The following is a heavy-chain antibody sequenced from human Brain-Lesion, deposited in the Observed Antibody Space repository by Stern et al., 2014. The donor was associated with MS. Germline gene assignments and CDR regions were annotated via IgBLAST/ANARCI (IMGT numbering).Heavy chain of an antibody. J-gene: IGHJ4*02. Sequence: MQLVQSGAEVKKPGESLRISCQGSGYSFTSEWISWVRQMPGKGLEWMGRIDPSDSNPTYSPSFQGHVTISADKSINTAYLDWRSLKASDTAMYYCARHMGEGLSIDYWGQGTLVTVSS. CDR1: GYSFTSEW. D-gene: IGHD3-16*01. CDR3: ARHMGEGLSIDY. V-gene: IGHV5-10-1*01. CDR2: IDPSDSNP.